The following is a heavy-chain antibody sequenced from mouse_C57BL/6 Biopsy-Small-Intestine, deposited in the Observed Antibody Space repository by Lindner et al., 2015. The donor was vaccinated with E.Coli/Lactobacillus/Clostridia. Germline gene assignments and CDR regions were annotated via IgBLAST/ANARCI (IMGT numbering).Heavy chain of an antibody. CDR3: ARGSNYFDY. J-gene: IGHJ2*01. CDR2: INPYYVST. D-gene: IGHD5-1*01. CDR1: GYSFTGYN. Sequence: LQESGVELVKPGASVKISCKASGYSFTGYNMNWVKQSHGKSLEWIGNINPYYVSTTYNQKFKGKATLTVDKSSSTAYMQLNSVTSEDSAVYYCARGSNYFDYWGQGTTLTVSS. V-gene: IGHV1-39*01.